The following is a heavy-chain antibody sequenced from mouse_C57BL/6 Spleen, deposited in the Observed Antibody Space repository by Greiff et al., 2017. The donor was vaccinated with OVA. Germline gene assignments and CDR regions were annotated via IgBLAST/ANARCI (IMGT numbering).Heavy chain of an antibody. CDR2: IDPETGGT. V-gene: IGHV1-15*01. J-gene: IGHJ2*01. D-gene: IGHD1-1*01. Sequence: VQLQQSGAELVRPGASVTLSCKASGYTFTDYEMHWVKQTPVHGLEWIGAIDPETGGTAYNQKFKGKAILTADKSSSTAYMELRSLTSEDSAVYYCTRCPYYGSRGNYFDYWGQGTTLTVSS. CDR1: GYTFTDYE. CDR3: TRCPYYGSRGNYFDY.